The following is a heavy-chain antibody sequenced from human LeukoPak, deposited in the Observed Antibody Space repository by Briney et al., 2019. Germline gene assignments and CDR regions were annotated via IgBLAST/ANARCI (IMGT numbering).Heavy chain of an antibody. J-gene: IGHJ4*02. V-gene: IGHV3-21*01. Sequence: GGSLRLSCTVSGFTFSSYTMHWVRQAPGKGLEWVSSISSSGLYIYFADSLKGRFTISRDNAKNSLYLQVNSLRAEDTAVYYCAREFEPDYFDYGGQGTLVTVSA. CDR1: GFTFSSYT. CDR2: ISSSGLYI. D-gene: IGHD1-14*01. CDR3: AREFEPDYFDY.